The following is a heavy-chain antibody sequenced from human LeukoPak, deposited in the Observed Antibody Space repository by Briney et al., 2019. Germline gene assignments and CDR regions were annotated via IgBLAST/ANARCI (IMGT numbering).Heavy chain of an antibody. D-gene: IGHD3-10*01. Sequence: SETLSLTCTVSGGSISSYYWSWIRQPPGKGLEWIGYIYYSGSTNYNPSLKSQVTISVDTSKNQFSLKLSSVTAADTAVYYCARDEGSGSYYNLDYWGQGTLVTVSS. J-gene: IGHJ4*02. CDR2: IYYSGST. CDR3: ARDEGSGSYYNLDY. CDR1: GGSISSYY. V-gene: IGHV4-59*01.